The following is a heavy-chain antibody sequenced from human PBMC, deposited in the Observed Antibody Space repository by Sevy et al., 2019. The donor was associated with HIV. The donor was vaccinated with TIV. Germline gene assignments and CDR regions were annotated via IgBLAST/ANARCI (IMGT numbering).Heavy chain of an antibody. Sequence: SETLSLTCTVSGGSISSGDYYWSWIHQPPGKGLEWIGYIYYSGSTYYNPSLKSRVTISVDTSKNQFSLKLSSVTAADTAVYYCARVHSYGLSFEYWGQGTLVTVSS. D-gene: IGHD5-18*01. CDR2: IYYSGST. CDR3: ARVHSYGLSFEY. CDR1: GGSISSGDYY. J-gene: IGHJ4*02. V-gene: IGHV4-30-4*01.